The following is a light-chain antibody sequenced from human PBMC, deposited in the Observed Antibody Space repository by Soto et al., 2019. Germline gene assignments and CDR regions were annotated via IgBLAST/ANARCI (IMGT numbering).Light chain of an antibody. Sequence: QSALTQPASVSGSPGQSITISCTGTSGDVGGYDYVSWYQHHPGRAPKLMIYEVTSRPSGVSSRFSGSKSGNTASLTISGLQADDEADYYCSSYTTISTVVFGGGTKLTVL. V-gene: IGLV2-14*01. CDR1: SGDVGGYDY. J-gene: IGLJ2*01. CDR3: SSYTTISTVV. CDR2: EVT.